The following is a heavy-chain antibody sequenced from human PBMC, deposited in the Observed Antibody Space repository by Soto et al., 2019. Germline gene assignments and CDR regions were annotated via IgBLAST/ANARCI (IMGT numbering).Heavy chain of an antibody. CDR3: ARGYCSGGSCYSHYLFDY. J-gene: IGHJ4*02. V-gene: IGHV4-31*03. CDR1: GGSISSGGYY. CDR2: IYYSGST. D-gene: IGHD2-15*01. Sequence: QVQLQESGPGLVKPSQTLSLTCTVSGGSISSGGYYWSWIRQHPGKGLEWIGYIYYSGSTYYNPSLKSRVTISVDTSKNQFSLKLSSVTAADTAVYYCARGYCSGGSCYSHYLFDYWGQGTLVTVPS.